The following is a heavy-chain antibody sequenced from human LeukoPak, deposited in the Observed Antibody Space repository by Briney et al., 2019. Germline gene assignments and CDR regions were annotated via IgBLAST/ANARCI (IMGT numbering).Heavy chain of an antibody. D-gene: IGHD3-9*01. CDR3: ARDRYYDILTGYYNGSPVDAFDI. J-gene: IGHJ3*02. Sequence: ASVKVSCKASGYTFTSYAMNWVRQAPGQGLEWMGWINAYNGNTNYAQKLQGRVTMTTDTSTSTAYMELRSLRSDDTAVYYCARDRYYDILTGYYNGSPVDAFDIWGQGTMVTVSS. CDR1: GYTFTSYA. CDR2: INAYNGNT. V-gene: IGHV1-18*01.